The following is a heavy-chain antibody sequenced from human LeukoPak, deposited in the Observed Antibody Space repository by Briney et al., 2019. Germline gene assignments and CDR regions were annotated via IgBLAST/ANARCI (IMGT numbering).Heavy chain of an antibody. V-gene: IGHV3-30*18. CDR2: ISYDGNNI. J-gene: IGHJ4*02. CDR3: AKWRRGHYYGSGTELDY. CDR1: GFTFSTSG. Sequence: GGSLRLSCAASGFTFSTSGMHWVRQAPGQGLEWMAVISYDGNNIYYEDSGKGRFAISRDNSKKMLYLQMNSLRAEDTAVYYCAKWRRGHYYGSGTELDYWGQGTLVTVSS. D-gene: IGHD3-10*01.